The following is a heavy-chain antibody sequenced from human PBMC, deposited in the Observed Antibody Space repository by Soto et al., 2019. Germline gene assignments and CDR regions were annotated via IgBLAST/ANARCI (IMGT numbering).Heavy chain of an antibody. V-gene: IGHV4-30-4*01. Sequence: QVQLQESGPGLVQPSQTLYLTCTVSGGSISSGDYYWSWIRQPPGKGLEWIGYIYYSGSTYYNPSLKSRVNISADTSKNQFSLKLSSVTAADTAVYYCAREYRGDILTGLDYWGQGTLVTVSS. J-gene: IGHJ4*02. CDR3: AREYRGDILTGLDY. D-gene: IGHD3-9*01. CDR1: GGSISSGDYY. CDR2: IYYSGST.